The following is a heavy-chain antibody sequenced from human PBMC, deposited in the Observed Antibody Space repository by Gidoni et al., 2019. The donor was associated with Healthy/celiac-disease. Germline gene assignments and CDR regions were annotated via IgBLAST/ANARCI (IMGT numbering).Heavy chain of an antibody. CDR2: ISYDGSNK. CDR3: ARDEDYYGSGSYFDY. V-gene: IGHV3-30-3*01. CDR1: GFTFSSYA. D-gene: IGHD3-10*01. Sequence: QVQLVESGGGVVQPGRSLRLSCAASGFTFSSYAMHWVRQAPGKGLEWVAVISYDGSNKYYADSVKGRFTISRDNSKNTLYLQMNSLRAEDTAVYYCARDEDYYGSGSYFDYWGQGTLVTVSS. J-gene: IGHJ4*02.